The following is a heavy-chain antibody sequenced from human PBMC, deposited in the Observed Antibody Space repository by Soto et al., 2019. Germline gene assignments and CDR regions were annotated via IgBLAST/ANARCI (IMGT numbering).Heavy chain of an antibody. CDR2: FDPEDGET. J-gene: IGHJ5*02. V-gene: IGHV1-24*01. D-gene: IGHD3-16*02. CDR3: ATSHIYDYIWGSYRSVWFDP. CDR1: GYTLTELS. Sequence: ASVKVSCKVSGYTLTELSMHWVRQAPGKGLEWMGGFDPEDGETIYAQKFQGRVTMTEDTSTDTAYMELSSLRSEDTAVYYCATSHIYDYIWGSYRSVWFDPWGQGTLVTVSS.